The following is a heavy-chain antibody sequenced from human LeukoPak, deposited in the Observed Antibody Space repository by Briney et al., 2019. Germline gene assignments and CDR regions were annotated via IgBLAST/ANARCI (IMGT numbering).Heavy chain of an antibody. CDR2: ISAHDGNT. D-gene: IGHD6-19*01. CDR3: TRGPQMLHAYSGAWPHFDN. V-gene: IGHV1-18*01. Sequence: ASVKVSCKASGYTFTSYGMSWLRQAPGQGLEWMGWISAHDGNTHYPQKFQDRVTMTTDTSTSTAYMELRSLKSDDTAVYYCTRGPQMLHAYSGAWPHFDNWGQGTLVTVSS. CDR1: GYTFTSYG. J-gene: IGHJ4*02.